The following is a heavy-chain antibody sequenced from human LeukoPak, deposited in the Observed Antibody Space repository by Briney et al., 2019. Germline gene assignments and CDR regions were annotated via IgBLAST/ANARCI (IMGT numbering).Heavy chain of an antibody. Sequence: GGSLRLSCAASGFTFSSYSMNWVRQAPGRGLEWVSSISSSSSYIYYADSVKGRFTISRDNAKNSLYLQMNSLRAEDTAVYYCATVASSGFDYWGQGTLVTVSS. CDR2: ISSSSSYI. CDR3: ATVASSGFDY. J-gene: IGHJ4*02. V-gene: IGHV3-21*01. CDR1: GFTFSSYS. D-gene: IGHD3-10*01.